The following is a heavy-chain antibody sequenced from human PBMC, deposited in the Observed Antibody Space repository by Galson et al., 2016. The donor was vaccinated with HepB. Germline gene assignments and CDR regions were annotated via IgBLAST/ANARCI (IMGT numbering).Heavy chain of an antibody. D-gene: IGHD2-8*01. CDR1: GFTFTTFS. J-gene: IGHJ3*01. Sequence: LRLSCAASGFTFTTFSMSWVRQSPGRGLEWVSFIGSTTSPIYYADFVKGRFTVSRDNAQRSLYLQMNSLRADDTAVYYCVRGFRSNSFDVWGQGTRITVPA. V-gene: IGHV3-48*01. CDR3: VRGFRSNSFDV. CDR2: IGSTTSPI.